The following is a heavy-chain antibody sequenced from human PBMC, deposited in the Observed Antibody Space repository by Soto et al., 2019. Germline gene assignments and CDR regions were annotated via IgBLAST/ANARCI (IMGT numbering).Heavy chain of an antibody. CDR1: GGSFSGYY. V-gene: IGHV4-34*01. CDR3: AREGVRRYFDGLLGYFDY. D-gene: IGHD3-9*01. Sequence: SETLSLTCAVYGGSFSGYYWSWIRQPPGKGLEWIGEINHSGSTNYNPSLKSRVTISVDTSKNQFSLKLSSVTAADTAVYYCAREGVRRYFDGLLGYFDYWGQGTLVTVSS. CDR2: INHSGST. J-gene: IGHJ4*02.